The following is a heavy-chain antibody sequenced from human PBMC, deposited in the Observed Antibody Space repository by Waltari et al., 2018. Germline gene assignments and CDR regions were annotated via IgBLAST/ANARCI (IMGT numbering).Heavy chain of an antibody. CDR3: ARTSNFDH. D-gene: IGHD6-6*01. V-gene: IGHV1-46*01. CDR2: INPSGDIT. J-gene: IGHJ4*02. CDR1: GFSITDYY. Sequence: QVTLVQSVAEVQKPGASVKLSRKSSGFSITDYYLPWVREAAGQGLEWRGVINPSGDITSYAQKFQGRVTLTRDTSTSTVFMELSSLRSEDTAIYYCARTSNFDHWGQGTLVTVSS.